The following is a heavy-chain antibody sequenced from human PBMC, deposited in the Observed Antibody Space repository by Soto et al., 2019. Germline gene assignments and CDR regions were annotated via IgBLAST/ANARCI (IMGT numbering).Heavy chain of an antibody. V-gene: IGHV3-7*03. Sequence: LRLSCAASGFTFSSYWMRLVRRGSGRGLEWVANIKQDGSEKYYVDSVKGRFTISRDNARNSLYLQMNSLRAEDTAVYYCVRSDISRRDGYNLFDYWGQGTMVTVSS. CDR3: VRSDISRRDGYNLFDY. CDR2: IKQDGSEK. J-gene: IGHJ4*03. CDR1: GFTFSSYW. D-gene: IGHD5-12*01.